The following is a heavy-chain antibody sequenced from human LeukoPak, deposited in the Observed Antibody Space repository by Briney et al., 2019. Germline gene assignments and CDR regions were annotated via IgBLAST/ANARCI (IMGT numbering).Heavy chain of an antibody. V-gene: IGHV3-7*04. CDR3: ARGDKFSGDY. CDR2: IHQDGNEK. J-gene: IGHJ4*02. CDR1: GFTSSTYW. D-gene: IGHD2-15*01. Sequence: GGPLRLSCAASGFTSSTYWMSWVRQAPGKGLEWVANIHQDGNEKYYVDSVKGRFTISRDNAKNSLYLQMNSLRAEDTAVYYCARGDKFSGDYWGQGTLVTVSS.